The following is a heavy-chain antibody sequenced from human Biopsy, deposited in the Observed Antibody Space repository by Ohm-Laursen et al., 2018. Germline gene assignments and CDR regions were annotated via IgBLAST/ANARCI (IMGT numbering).Heavy chain of an antibody. CDR2: LSHNGTA. CDR1: GGSFRGYG. CDR3: ARGPYGDNAGAFDV. J-gene: IGHJ3*01. Sequence: SDTLSLTRAVGGGSFRGYGWMWMRQPSGKGLEWVGELSHNGTAIYNPSIKSRLTISEDKYKNYFSLRLSSATAADTATYFCARGPYGDNAGAFDVWGQGTVVTVSS. D-gene: IGHD4/OR15-4a*01. V-gene: IGHV4-34*01.